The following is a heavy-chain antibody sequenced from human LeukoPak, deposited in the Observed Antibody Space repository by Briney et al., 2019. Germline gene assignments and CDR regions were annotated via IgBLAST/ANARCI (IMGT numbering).Heavy chain of an antibody. D-gene: IGHD4-17*01. CDR1: GGSISSGSYY. CDR2: IYYSGST. V-gene: IGHV4-39*07. CDR3: ARDAPDYGDYVDWFDP. Sequence: SQTLSLTCIVSGGSISSGSYYWGWIRQPPGKGLEWIGSIYYSGSTYYNPSLKSRVTISVDTSKNQFSLKLSSVTAADTAVYYCARDAPDYGDYVDWFDPWGQGTLVTVSS. J-gene: IGHJ5*02.